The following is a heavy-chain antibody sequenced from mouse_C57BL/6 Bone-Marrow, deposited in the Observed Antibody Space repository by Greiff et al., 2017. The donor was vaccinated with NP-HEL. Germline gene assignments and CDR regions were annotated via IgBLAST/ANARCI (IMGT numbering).Heavy chain of an antibody. J-gene: IGHJ2*01. V-gene: IGHV14-4*01. Sequence: VQLQQSGAELVRPGASVKLSCTASGFNIKDDYMHWVKQRPEQGLEWIGWIDPENGDTEYASKFQGKATITADTSSNTAYLQLSSLTSEDTAVYYCTTDYGIPYFDYWGQGTTLTVSS. D-gene: IGHD1-1*01. CDR2: IDPENGDT. CDR3: TTDYGIPYFDY. CDR1: GFNIKDDY.